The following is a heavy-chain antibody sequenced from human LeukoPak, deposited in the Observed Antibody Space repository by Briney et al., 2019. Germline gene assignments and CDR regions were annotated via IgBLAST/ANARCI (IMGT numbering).Heavy chain of an antibody. V-gene: IGHV4-34*01. CDR2: INHSGST. Sequence: PSETLSLTCAVYGGSFSGYYWSWIRQPPGKGLEWIGEINHSGSTNYNPSLKSRVTISVDTSKNQFPLKLSSATAADTAVYYCARGLLRTGSFDYWGQGTLVTVSS. J-gene: IGHJ4*02. CDR1: GGSFSGYY. CDR3: ARGLLRTGSFDY. D-gene: IGHD3-10*02.